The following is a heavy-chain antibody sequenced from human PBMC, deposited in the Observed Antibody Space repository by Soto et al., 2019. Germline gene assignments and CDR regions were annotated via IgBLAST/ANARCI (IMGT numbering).Heavy chain of an antibody. V-gene: IGHV1-18*04. CDR1: GYTFTTYG. D-gene: IGHD1-7*01. Sequence: QVQLVQSGAEVKKPGASVKVSCKAFGYTFTTYGISWVRQAPGQGLEWMGWIKPYNNNTNYAQKIQGRVTMTTDTSTSTAYMELRSLRSDDSAIYYSARAEKWVTGNTGGYWGQGTLVTVYS. CDR2: IKPYNNNT. CDR3: ARAEKWVTGNTGGY. J-gene: IGHJ4*02.